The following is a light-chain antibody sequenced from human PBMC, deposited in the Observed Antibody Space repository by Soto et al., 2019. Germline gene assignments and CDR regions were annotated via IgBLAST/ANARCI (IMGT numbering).Light chain of an antibody. CDR2: EVS. CDR1: SSGIRDYNY. Sequence: QSVLTQPAAVSGSPGQSITISCTGTSSGIRDYNYFSWYQQLPGNAPKLIMYEVSTRPSGISNRFSGPKSGNTASLTISGLQAEDEADYYCSSKSPDFFGTGTKVTVL. V-gene: IGLV2-14*01. J-gene: IGLJ1*01. CDR3: SSKSPDF.